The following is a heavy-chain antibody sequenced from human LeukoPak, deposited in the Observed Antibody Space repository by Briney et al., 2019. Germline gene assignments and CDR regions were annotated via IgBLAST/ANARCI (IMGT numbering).Heavy chain of an antibody. J-gene: IGHJ4*02. V-gene: IGHV1-8*01. CDR2: MNPNSGNT. Sequence: ASVTVSCKASGYTFTSYDINWVRQATGQGLAWMGWMNPNSGNTGYAQKFQGRVTMTRNTSISTAYMELSSLRSEDTAVYYCARCHFTTRALGYWGQGTLVTVSS. CDR1: GYTFTSYD. D-gene: IGHD3-22*01. CDR3: ARCHFTTRALGY.